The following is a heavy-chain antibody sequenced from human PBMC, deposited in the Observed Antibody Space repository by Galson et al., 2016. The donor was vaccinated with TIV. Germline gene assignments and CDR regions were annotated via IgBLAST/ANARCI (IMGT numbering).Heavy chain of an antibody. Sequence: SVKVSCKASGATFSKYAISWVRQAPGQGLEWMGGIIPIFGTANYAQKFQGRVTITADEFPSAAYMELNSLGSEDTAVYYYARGSADTYYYYFGMDVWGQGTTVTVSS. J-gene: IGHJ6*02. V-gene: IGHV1-69*13. CDR3: ARGSADTYYYYFGMDV. CDR2: IIPIFGTA. CDR1: GATFSKYA.